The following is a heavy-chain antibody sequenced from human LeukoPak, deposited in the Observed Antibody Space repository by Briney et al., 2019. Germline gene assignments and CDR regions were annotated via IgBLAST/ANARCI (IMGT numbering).Heavy chain of an antibody. J-gene: IGHJ5*02. V-gene: IGHV1-18*04. Sequence: ASVKVSCKASGYTFTSYYMHWVRQAPGQGLEWMGWISAYNGNTNYAQKLQGRVTMTTDTSTSTAYMELRSLRSDDTAVYYCARGDSSGTYLSWGQGTLVTVSS. CDR2: ISAYNGNT. D-gene: IGHD3-22*01. CDR3: ARGDSSGTYLS. CDR1: GYTFTSYY.